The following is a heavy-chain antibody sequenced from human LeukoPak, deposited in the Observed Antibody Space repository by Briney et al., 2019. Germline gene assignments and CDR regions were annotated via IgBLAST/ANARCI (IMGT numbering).Heavy chain of an antibody. Sequence: GGSLRLSCAASGFTFDDYGMSWVRQAPGKGLEWVSGINWNGGSTGYADSVKGRFTISRDNAKNSLYLQMNSLRAEDTALYYCATSFPYYYDSSGYQDDAFDIWGQGTMVTVSS. D-gene: IGHD3-22*01. V-gene: IGHV3-20*04. J-gene: IGHJ3*02. CDR3: ATSFPYYYDSSGYQDDAFDI. CDR1: GFTFDDYG. CDR2: INWNGGST.